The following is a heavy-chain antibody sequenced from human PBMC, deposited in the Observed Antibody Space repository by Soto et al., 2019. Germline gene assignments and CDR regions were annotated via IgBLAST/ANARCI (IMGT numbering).Heavy chain of an antibody. D-gene: IGHD3-10*01. J-gene: IGHJ4*02. V-gene: IGHV3-15*01. Sequence: GGSLRLSCAASGFSFSNAWMSWVRQAPGKGLEWVGRIKSKTDGGTTDYAAPVKGRFTISRDDSKNTLYLQMNSLKTEDTAVYYCTTDLYGSGSYYRGSFDYWGQGPLVTVSS. CDR1: GFSFSNAW. CDR2: IKSKTDGGTT. CDR3: TTDLYGSGSYYRGSFDY.